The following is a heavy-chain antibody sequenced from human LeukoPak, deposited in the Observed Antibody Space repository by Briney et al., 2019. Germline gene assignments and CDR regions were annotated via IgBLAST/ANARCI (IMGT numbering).Heavy chain of an antibody. D-gene: IGHD2-21*02. CDR3: ARDGKETADRNTALDY. Sequence: ASVKVSCKASGYTFTVYYIHWVRQAPGQVLEWMGRINPNSGGTNYAQMFQGRVTMTRDTSISTAYIELSRLSSDDTAVYYCARDGKETADRNTALDYWGQGSLVTVSS. J-gene: IGHJ4*02. CDR1: GYTFTVYY. CDR2: INPNSGGT. V-gene: IGHV1-2*06.